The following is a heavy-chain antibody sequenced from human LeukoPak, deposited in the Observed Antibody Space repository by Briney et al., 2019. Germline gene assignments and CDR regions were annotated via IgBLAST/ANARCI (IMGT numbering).Heavy chain of an antibody. D-gene: IGHD1-26*01. CDR3: ASYPYSGSYFFDY. CDR2: ISSSSSYI. CDR1: GFTFSSYS. J-gene: IGHJ4*02. V-gene: IGHV3-21*01. Sequence: GGSLRLSCAASGFTFSSYSMNWVRQAPGKGLEWVSSISSSSSYIYYADSVEGRFTISRDNAKNSLYLQMNSLRAEDTAVYYCASYPYSGSYFFDYWGQGTLVTVSS.